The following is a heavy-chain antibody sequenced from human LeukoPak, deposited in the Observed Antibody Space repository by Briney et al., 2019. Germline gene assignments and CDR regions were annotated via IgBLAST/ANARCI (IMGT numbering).Heavy chain of an antibody. Sequence: GGSLRLSCAASGFTVSSNYINWVRQAPGKGLEWVSIIYSDGRTFYAGSVKGRFTISRDNSKNTVFLQMNSLRAEDTAVYYCGRLALTPWYFDLWGRGTLVTVSS. V-gene: IGHV3-53*01. J-gene: IGHJ2*01. CDR1: GFTVSSNY. CDR3: GRLALTPWYFDL. D-gene: IGHD5-12*01. CDR2: IYSDGRT.